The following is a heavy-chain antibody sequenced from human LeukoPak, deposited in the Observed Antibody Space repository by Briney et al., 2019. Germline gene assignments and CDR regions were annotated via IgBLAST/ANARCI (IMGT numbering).Heavy chain of an antibody. J-gene: IGHJ6*02. CDR1: GFTFSGSA. D-gene: IGHD1-1*01. Sequence: PGRSLRLSCAASGFTFSGSAMPWVRQASGKGLEWVGRIRSKANSYATAYAASVKGRFTISRDDSKNTAYLQMNSLKTEDTAVYYCRLEPNYYYYYGMDVWGQGTTVTVSS. CDR2: IRSKANSYAT. V-gene: IGHV3-73*01. CDR3: RLEPNYYYYYGMDV.